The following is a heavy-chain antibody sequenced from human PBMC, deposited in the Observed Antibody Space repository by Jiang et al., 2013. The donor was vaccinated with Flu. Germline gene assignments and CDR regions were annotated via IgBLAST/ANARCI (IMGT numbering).Heavy chain of an antibody. Sequence: VQLLESGGGLVQPGGSLRLSCAASGFTLSSYEMNWVRQASGKGLEWISYISDSGRSTFYADSVKGRFAISRDNAKNSLYLQMNSLGAEDTALYYCVRDYYGSGTTLLDIWGQGTKVTVSS. CDR2: ISDSGRST. J-gene: IGHJ3*02. V-gene: IGHV3-48*03. CDR1: GFTLSSYE. D-gene: IGHD3-10*01. CDR3: VRDYYGSGTTLLDI.